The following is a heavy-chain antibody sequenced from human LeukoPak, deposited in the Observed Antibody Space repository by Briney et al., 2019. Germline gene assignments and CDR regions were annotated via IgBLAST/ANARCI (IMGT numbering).Heavy chain of an antibody. V-gene: IGHV3-23*01. Sequence: GGSLRLSSAASGFTFSSNDMSWVRQAPGKGLEWVSAISGSSGVTYYAASVRGRFTVSRDNSKYTLYLQMTSLRAEDMAVYFCAKERWELQGEFFHYYGMDVWGQGTTVTVSS. CDR1: GFTFSSND. CDR3: AKERWELQGEFFHYYGMDV. CDR2: ISGSSGVT. J-gene: IGHJ6*02. D-gene: IGHD1-26*01.